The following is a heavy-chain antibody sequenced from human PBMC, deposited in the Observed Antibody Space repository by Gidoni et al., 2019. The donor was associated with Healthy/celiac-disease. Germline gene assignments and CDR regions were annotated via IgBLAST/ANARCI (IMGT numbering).Heavy chain of an antibody. Sequence: EVQLVESGGGLVQPGGSMRLSCAASGFTVSSNYMRWVRQAPGKGLEWVSVIYSGGSTYYADSVKGRFTISRHNSKNTLYLQMNSLRAEDTAVYYCARDQKGAQGGGYGMDVWGQGTTVTVSS. V-gene: IGHV3-53*04. CDR1: GFTVSSNY. CDR3: ARDQKGAQGGGYGMDV. D-gene: IGHD1-26*01. CDR2: IYSGGST. J-gene: IGHJ6*02.